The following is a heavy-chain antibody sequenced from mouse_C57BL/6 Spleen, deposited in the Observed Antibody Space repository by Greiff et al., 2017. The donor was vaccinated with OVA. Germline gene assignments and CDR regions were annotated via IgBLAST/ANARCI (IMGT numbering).Heavy chain of an antibody. CDR2: ISYDGSD. J-gene: IGHJ2*01. CDR3: ARAGVVPFDY. V-gene: IGHV3-6*01. Sequence: EVKLMESGPGLVKPSQSLSLTCSVTGYSITSGYYWNWIRQFPGNKLEWMGYISYDGSDNYNPSLKNRISITRDTSKNQFFLKLNSVTTEDTATYYCARAGVVPFDYWGQGTTLTVSS. D-gene: IGHD1-1*01. CDR1: GYSITSGYY.